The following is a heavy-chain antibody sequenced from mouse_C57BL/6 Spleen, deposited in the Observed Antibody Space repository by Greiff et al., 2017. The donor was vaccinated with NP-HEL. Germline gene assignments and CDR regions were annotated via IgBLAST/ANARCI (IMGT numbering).Heavy chain of an antibody. J-gene: IGHJ4*01. CDR1: GYTFTDYY. CDR3: ARGTVVATDAMDY. CDR2: INPNHGGT. D-gene: IGHD1-1*01. V-gene: IGHV1-26*01. Sequence: EVQLQQSGPELVKPGASVKLSCKASGYTFTDYYMNWVKQSHGKSLEWIGDINPNHGGTSYNQKFQGKATLTVDESSSTAYMELRRLASEDSAVYCCARGTVVATDAMDYWGQGTSVTVAS.